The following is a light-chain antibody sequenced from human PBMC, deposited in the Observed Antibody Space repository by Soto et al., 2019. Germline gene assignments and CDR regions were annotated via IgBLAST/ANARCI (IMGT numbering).Light chain of an antibody. CDR3: QQYVSSPPT. CDR1: QSISSSY. J-gene: IGKJ1*01. CDR2: DAS. V-gene: IGKV3-20*01. Sequence: EIVLTQSPGTLSLSPGERATLSCRASQSISSSYLAWYQQKPGQAPRLLIYDASSRATGIPDRFSGSGSGTGFTLTISRLEPEDFAVYYCQQYVSSPPTFGQGTKVDIK.